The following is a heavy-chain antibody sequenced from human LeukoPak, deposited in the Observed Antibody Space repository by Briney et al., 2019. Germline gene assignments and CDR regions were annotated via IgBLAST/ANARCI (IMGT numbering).Heavy chain of an antibody. J-gene: IGHJ1*01. D-gene: IGHD2-2*02. CDR3: AREREYCSSPSCYRDVGGLYFQH. CDR2: ISYDGSNK. Sequence: PGGSLRLSCAASGFTFSSSAMHWVRQAPGKGLEWVAAISYDGSNKYYADSVKGRFTISRDNSKNTLYLQMNSLRAEDTAVYYCAREREYCSSPSCYRDVGGLYFQHWGQGTLVTVSS. V-gene: IGHV3-30-3*01. CDR1: GFTFSSSA.